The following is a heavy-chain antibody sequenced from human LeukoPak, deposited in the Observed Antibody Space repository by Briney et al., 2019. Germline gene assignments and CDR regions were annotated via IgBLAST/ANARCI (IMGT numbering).Heavy chain of an antibody. J-gene: IGHJ4*02. CDR1: GGSISSSSYY. CDR3: AKMAKMTYYYDSGSYFDY. CDR2: INHSGST. Sequence: PSETLSLTCTVSGGSISSSSYYWGWIRQPPGKGLEWIGEINHSGSTNYNPSLKSRVTISVDTSKNQFSLKLSSVTAADTAVYYCAKMAKMTYYYDSGSYFDYWGQGTLVTVSS. D-gene: IGHD3-10*01. V-gene: IGHV4-39*07.